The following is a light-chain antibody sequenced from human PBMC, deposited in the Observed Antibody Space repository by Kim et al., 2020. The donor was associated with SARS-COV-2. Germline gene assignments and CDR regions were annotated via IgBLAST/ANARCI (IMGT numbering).Light chain of an antibody. Sequence: QRATISCTGSSANIGAGYDVHWYQHLPGTAPKVLIYGNTNRPSGVPDRFSGSKSGTSASLAITGLQAEDEADYYCHSYDSSMRGSMFGGGTQLTVL. CDR1: SANIGAGYD. J-gene: IGLJ3*02. CDR2: GNT. CDR3: HSYDSSMRGSM. V-gene: IGLV1-40*01.